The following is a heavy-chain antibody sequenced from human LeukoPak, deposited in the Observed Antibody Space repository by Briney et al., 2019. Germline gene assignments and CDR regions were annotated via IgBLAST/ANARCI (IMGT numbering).Heavy chain of an antibody. CDR1: GGSFSGYY. D-gene: IGHD2-15*01. CDR3: ARGYCSGGSCYYNWFDP. CDR2: INHSGST. V-gene: IGHV4-34*01. J-gene: IGHJ5*02. Sequence: SETLSLTCAVYGGSFSGYYWSWIRQPPGKGLEWIGEINHSGSTNYNPSLKSRVTISVDTSKNQFSLKLSSVSAADTAVYYCARGYCSGGSCYYNWFDPWVQGTLVTVSS.